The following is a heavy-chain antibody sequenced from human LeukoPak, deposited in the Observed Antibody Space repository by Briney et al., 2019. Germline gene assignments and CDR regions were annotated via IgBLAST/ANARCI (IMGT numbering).Heavy chain of an antibody. J-gene: IGHJ4*02. CDR3: VRRSTFYSGSGSYPHFDS. V-gene: IGHV3-74*01. CDR1: GFTLSDYW. CDR2: INSDGNSA. D-gene: IGHD3-10*01. Sequence: PGGSLRLSCAASGFTLSDYWMHWIRQVPGKGLVWVSDINSDGNSANYGNAVKGRFTISRDSAKNKVYLQMNNLRAEDTAVYYCVRRSTFYSGSGSYPHFDSWGRGTLVTVSS.